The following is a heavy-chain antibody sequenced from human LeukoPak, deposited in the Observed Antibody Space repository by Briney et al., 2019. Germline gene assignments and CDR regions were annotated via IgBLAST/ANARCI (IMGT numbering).Heavy chain of an antibody. V-gene: IGHV1-2*02. CDR3: ARTVLRYFDWLLHFDY. D-gene: IGHD3-9*01. CDR1: GYTFTGYY. Sequence: GASVKVSCKASGYTFTGYYMHWVRQAPGQGLEWMGWINPNSGGTNYAQKFQGRVTMTRDTSVSTAYMELSRLRSDDTAVYYCARTVLRYFDWLLHFDYWGQGTLVTVSS. CDR2: INPNSGGT. J-gene: IGHJ4*02.